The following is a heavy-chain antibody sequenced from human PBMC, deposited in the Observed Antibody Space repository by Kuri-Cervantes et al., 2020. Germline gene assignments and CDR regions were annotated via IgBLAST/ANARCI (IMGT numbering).Heavy chain of an antibody. J-gene: IGHJ6*02. Sequence: GESLKISCAASGFTFSRVWMNWVRQAPGKGLEWVAIISDGGGNAYYADSAKGRFTISRDDSENTLYLRMNSLRAEDTAVYYCARLPYYYYGMDVWGQGTTVTVSS. CDR1: GFTFSRVW. CDR3: ARLPYYYYGMDV. V-gene: IGHV3-30-3*01. CDR2: ISDGGGNA.